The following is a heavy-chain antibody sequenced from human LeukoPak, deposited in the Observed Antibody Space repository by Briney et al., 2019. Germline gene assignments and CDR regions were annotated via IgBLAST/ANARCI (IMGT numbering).Heavy chain of an antibody. J-gene: IGHJ4*02. CDR3: ARDLSFDY. D-gene: IGHD3-16*02. CDR2: IYSAGST. CDR1: GFTVSSNY. V-gene: IGHV3-53*01. Sequence: GGSLRLSCAASGFTVSSNYMSWVRQAPGKGLEWVSVIYSAGSTYYADSVKGRFTISRDNSKNTLYLQMNSLRAEGTAVYYCARDLSFDYWGQGTLVTVSS.